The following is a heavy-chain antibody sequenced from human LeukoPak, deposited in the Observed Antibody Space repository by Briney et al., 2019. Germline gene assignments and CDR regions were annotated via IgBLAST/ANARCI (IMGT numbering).Heavy chain of an antibody. CDR3: ARSRAATFDC. V-gene: IGHV6-1*01. D-gene: IGHD2-15*01. CDR2: TYYRSKWSN. Sequence: SQTLSLTCAISGDSVSSKSAAWNWIRQSPSGGLEWVGRTYYRSKWSNDYAASVKSRITVNPDTSKNQFSLQLSSVTPEDTAVYYCARSRAATFDCWGQGTLVTVSS. CDR1: GDSVSSKSAA. J-gene: IGHJ4*02.